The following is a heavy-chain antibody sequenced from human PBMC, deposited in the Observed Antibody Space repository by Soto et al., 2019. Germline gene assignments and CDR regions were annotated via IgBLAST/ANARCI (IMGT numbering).Heavy chain of an antibody. D-gene: IGHD3-3*01. J-gene: IGHJ5*02. V-gene: IGHV2-5*02. CDR2: IYWDGDK. CDR3: AHRATMTIFGLIIDNGIWFDP. CDR1: GFSLSTSGAA. Sequence: QINLIESGPTLVKPTQTLTLTCTFSGFSLSTSGAAVGWVRQPPGMALEWLALIYWDGDKRYNASLGNRLTITKDTSRNHVVLTLTNVDPADTATYYCAHRATMTIFGLIIDNGIWFDPWGQGTRVIVSS.